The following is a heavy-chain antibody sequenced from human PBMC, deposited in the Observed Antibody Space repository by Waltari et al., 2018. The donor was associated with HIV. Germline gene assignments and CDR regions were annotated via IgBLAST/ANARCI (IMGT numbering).Heavy chain of an antibody. CDR2: IYYSGST. Sequence: QVQLQESGPGLVKPSETLSLTCTVSGGSISSQYWSWIRQPPGKGLEWIGYIYYSGSTNYNPSLKSRVTISLDTSKTQFSLRLSSVTAADTAVYYCARGSYDSSAYYDAFDIWGQGTMVTVSS. V-gene: IGHV4-59*11. CDR3: ARGSYDSSAYYDAFDI. J-gene: IGHJ3*02. D-gene: IGHD3-22*01. CDR1: GGSISSQY.